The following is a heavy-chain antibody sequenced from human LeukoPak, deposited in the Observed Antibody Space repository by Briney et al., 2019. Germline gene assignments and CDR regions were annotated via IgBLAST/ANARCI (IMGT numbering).Heavy chain of an antibody. V-gene: IGHV1-69*04. J-gene: IGHJ4*02. CDR2: IIPILGIA. Sequence: GASVKVSCKASGGTFSSYAISWVRQAPGQGLEWMGRIIPILGIANYAQKFQGRVTITADKSTSTAYMELSSLRSEDTAVYYCARDPAVPQHGSGSYPDYWGQGTLVTVSS. CDR3: ARDPAVPQHGSGSYPDY. D-gene: IGHD3-10*01. CDR1: GGTFSSYA.